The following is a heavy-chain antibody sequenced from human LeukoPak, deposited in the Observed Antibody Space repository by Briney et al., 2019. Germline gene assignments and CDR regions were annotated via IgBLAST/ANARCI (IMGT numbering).Heavy chain of an antibody. Sequence: ASVKVSCKASGYTFTGYYIHWVRQAPGQGLEWMGWINPNSGGTNYAQKFQGRVTMTRDTPISTAYMELSRLRSDDTAVYYCATDAKGIAAAGYYFDYWGQGTLVTVSS. CDR3: ATDAKGIAAAGYYFDY. CDR1: GYTFTGYY. V-gene: IGHV1-2*02. J-gene: IGHJ4*02. CDR2: INPNSGGT. D-gene: IGHD6-13*01.